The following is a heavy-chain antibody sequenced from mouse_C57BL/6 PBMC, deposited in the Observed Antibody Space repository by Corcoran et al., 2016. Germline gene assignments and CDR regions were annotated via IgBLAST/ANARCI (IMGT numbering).Heavy chain of an antibody. CDR3: ASGGTTVVDGY. V-gene: IGHV1-26*01. CDR1: GYTFTDYY. CDR2: INPNNGGT. J-gene: IGHJ2*01. Sequence: EVQLQQSGPELVKPGASMKISCKASGYTFTDYYMNWVKQSHGKSLEWIGDINPNNGGTSYNQKFKGKATLTVDKSSSTAYMELRSLTSEDSAVYYCASGGTTVVDGYWGQGTTLTVSS. D-gene: IGHD1-1*01.